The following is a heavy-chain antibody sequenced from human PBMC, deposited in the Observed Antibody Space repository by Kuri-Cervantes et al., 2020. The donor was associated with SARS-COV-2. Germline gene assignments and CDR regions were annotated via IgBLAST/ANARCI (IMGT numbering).Heavy chain of an antibody. CDR3: ARLTVTTAIDVDY. CDR1: GFTFSSYA. D-gene: IGHD4-11*01. CDR2: ISYDGSNK. V-gene: IGHV3-30-3*01. Sequence: GGSLRLSCAASGFTFSSYAMHWVRQAPGKGLEWVAVISYDGSNKYYADSVKGRFTISRDNSKNTLYLQMNSLRAEDTAVYYCARLTVTTAIDVDYWGQGTLVTVSS. J-gene: IGHJ4*02.